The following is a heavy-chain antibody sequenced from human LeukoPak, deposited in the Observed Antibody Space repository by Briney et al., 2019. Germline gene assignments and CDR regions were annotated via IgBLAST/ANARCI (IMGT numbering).Heavy chain of an antibody. CDR2: IYPGDSDT. V-gene: IGHV5-51*01. J-gene: IGHJ4*02. CDR1: GYSFTSYW. Sequence: SGESPKISCKGSGYSFTSYWIGWVRQMPGKGLEWMGIIYPGDSDTRYSPSFQGQVTISADKSISTAYLQWSSLKASDTAMYYCARSCRDGYRDFDYWGQGTLVTVSS. D-gene: IGHD5-24*01. CDR3: ARSCRDGYRDFDY.